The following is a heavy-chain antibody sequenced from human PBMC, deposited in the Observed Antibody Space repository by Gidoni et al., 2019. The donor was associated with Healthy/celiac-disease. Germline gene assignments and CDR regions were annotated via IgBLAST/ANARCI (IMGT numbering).Heavy chain of an antibody. J-gene: IGHJ6*03. Sequence: QVQLQESGPGLVKPSETLSLTCTVSGCSISSYYWTWIRQPPGKGLEWIGYIYYSGSTTYNPSLKSRVTISVDTSKNQFSLKLSSVTAADTAVYYCARGIDGSWNPSFDYYYYMDVWGKGTTVTVSS. CDR2: IYYSGST. V-gene: IGHV4-59*01. CDR1: GCSISSYY. CDR3: ARGIDGSWNPSFDYYYYMDV. D-gene: IGHD1-1*01.